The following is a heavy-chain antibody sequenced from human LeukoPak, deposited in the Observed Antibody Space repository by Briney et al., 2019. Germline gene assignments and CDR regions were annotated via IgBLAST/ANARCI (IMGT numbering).Heavy chain of an antibody. CDR1: GYTFTGYY. J-gene: IGHJ6*02. V-gene: IGHV1-2*02. Sequence: ASVKVSCKASGYTFTGYYMHWVRQAPGQGLEWMGWINPNSGGTNYAQKFQGRVTMTRDTSISTAYMELSRLRSDDTAVYYCASGRLEWLSHYYYYGMDVWGQGTTVTVSS. CDR2: INPNSGGT. D-gene: IGHD3-3*01. CDR3: ASGRLEWLSHYYYYGMDV.